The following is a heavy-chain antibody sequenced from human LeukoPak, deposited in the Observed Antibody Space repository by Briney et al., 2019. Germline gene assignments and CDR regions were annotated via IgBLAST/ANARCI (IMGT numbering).Heavy chain of an antibody. CDR1: GFTFSRYA. V-gene: IGHV3-23*01. CDR2: ISGSGGST. D-gene: IGHD3-16*02. J-gene: IGHJ5*02. Sequence: GGSLRLSCAASGFTFSRYAMSWVRQAPGKGLEWVSAISGSGGSTYYADSVKGRFTISRDNSKNTVYLQMNSLRAEDTAVYYCAKDALGRFGGVIVSGWFDPWGQGTLVTVSS. CDR3: AKDALGRFGGVIVSGWFDP.